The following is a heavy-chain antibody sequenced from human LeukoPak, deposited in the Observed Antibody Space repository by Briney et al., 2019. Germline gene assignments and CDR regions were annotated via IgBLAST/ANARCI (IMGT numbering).Heavy chain of an antibody. D-gene: IGHD1-26*01. CDR1: GFTFSSCA. V-gene: IGHV3-30*01. Sequence: GGSLRLSCAASGFTFSSCAMHWVRQAPGKGLEWVAVISYGGSNKYYADSVRGRSTISRDNSKNTLYLQMNSLRAEDTAVYYCARDGSYWGQGTLVTVSS. CDR3: ARDGSY. J-gene: IGHJ4*02. CDR2: ISYGGSNK.